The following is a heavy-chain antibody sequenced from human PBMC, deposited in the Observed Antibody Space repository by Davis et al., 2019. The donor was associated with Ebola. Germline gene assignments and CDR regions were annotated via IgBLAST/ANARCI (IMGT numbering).Heavy chain of an antibody. CDR2: IIPIFGTA. D-gene: IGHD3-16*02. Sequence: SVKVSCKASGGTFSSYAISWVRQAPGQGLEWMGGIIPIFGTANYAQKFQGRVTITADESTSTAYMELSSLRSEDTAVYYCARSHVWGSYRSNWFDPWGQGTLVTVSS. CDR1: GGTFSSYA. V-gene: IGHV1-69*13. J-gene: IGHJ5*02. CDR3: ARSHVWGSYRSNWFDP.